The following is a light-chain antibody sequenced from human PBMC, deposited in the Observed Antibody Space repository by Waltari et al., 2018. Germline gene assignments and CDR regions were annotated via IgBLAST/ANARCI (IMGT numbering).Light chain of an antibody. J-gene: IGLJ3*02. CDR2: KAN. CDR3: ALYMSSGIWV. Sequence: QAVVTPEPSLSVSRGGTVTLTCALCSGSISTTYYATWHQRSPGQSPRTCVYKANSRSSGVPDRFYGPILGNKAALTFTGAQADDECDYYCALYMSSGIWVFGGGTKLTVL. V-gene: IGLV8-61*01. CDR1: SGSISTTYY.